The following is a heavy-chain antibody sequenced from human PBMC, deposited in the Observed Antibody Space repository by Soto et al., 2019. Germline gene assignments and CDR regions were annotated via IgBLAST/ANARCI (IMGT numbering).Heavy chain of an antibody. V-gene: IGHV3-48*01. Sequence: GGSLRLSCVVSGFTFSSNHVNWVRQAPGKGLEWISYISSTYEIWYADSVKGRFTISRDNGRNSLFLQMSSLRGEDTAVYYCARDRDWAFDYWGLGTLVTVSS. CDR1: GFTFSSNH. D-gene: IGHD2-21*02. CDR3: ARDRDWAFDY. J-gene: IGHJ4*02. CDR2: ISSTYEI.